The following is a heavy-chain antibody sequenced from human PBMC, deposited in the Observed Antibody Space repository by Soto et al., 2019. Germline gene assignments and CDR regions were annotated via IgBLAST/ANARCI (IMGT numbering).Heavy chain of an antibody. CDR2: IDDSGST. D-gene: IGHD4-17*01. Sequence: PSETLSLTCAVYGGSFSDYYWTWIRQPPGKGLEWIGDIDDSGSTNYNPSLKSRVTISVDTSKNQFSLKLTSVTAADTAVFYCARHGVDYGDYASYYYYGMDVWGRGTTVTVSS. V-gene: IGHV4-34*01. CDR3: ARHGVDYGDYASYYYYGMDV. CDR1: GGSFSDYY. J-gene: IGHJ6*02.